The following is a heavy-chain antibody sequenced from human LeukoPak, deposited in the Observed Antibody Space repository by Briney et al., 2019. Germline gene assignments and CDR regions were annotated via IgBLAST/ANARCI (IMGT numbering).Heavy chain of an antibody. CDR2: INAGNGNT. Sequence: ASVKVSCKASGYTFTSYAMHWVRQAPGQRLEWMGWINAGNGNTKYSQKFQGRVTITRDTSARTAYMELSSLRSEDTAVYYCARDWGVVLAAQTNWFDPWGQGTLVTVSS. CDR3: ARDWGVVLAAQTNWFDP. D-gene: IGHD2-2*01. CDR1: GYTFTSYA. J-gene: IGHJ5*02. V-gene: IGHV1-3*01.